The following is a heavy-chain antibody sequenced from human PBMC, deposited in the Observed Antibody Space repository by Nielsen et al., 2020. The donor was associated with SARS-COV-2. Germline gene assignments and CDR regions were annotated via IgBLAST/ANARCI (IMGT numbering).Heavy chain of an antibody. J-gene: IGHJ4*02. CDR3: ASCKGDGKYFDCEGFDY. V-gene: IGHV1-18*01. Sequence: ASVKVSCKASGYTFISFGINWVRQAPGQGLEWMGSISPYDGGTNYAPKFQDRVTMTTDTSANTAYMELHSLGSEDTAVYYCASCKGDGKYFDCEGFDYWGQGTLVTVSS. CDR2: ISPYDGGT. CDR1: GYTFISFG. D-gene: IGHD3-9*01.